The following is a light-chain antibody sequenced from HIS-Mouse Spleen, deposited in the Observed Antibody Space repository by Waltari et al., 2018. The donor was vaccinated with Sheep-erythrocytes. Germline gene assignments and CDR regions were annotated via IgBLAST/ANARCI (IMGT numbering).Light chain of an antibody. CDR3: CSYAGSSTPWV. CDR2: EGS. V-gene: IGLV2-23*01. CDR1: SSDVGSYNL. Sequence: QSALTQPASVSGSPGQSITISCTGTSSDVGSYNLVSWYQQHPGKAPKLMIYEGSKRPSGVSNRFSGSKSGNPASLPISGLQAEDEADYYCCSYAGSSTPWVFGGGTKLTVL. J-gene: IGLJ3*02.